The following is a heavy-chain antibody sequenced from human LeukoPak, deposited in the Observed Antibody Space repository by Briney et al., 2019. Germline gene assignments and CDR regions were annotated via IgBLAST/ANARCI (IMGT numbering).Heavy chain of an antibody. CDR1: GFTFDDYA. D-gene: IGHD3-22*01. CDR3: AREGYYDSGGAFDI. V-gene: IGHV3-43D*03. J-gene: IGHJ3*02. Sequence: GGSLRLSCAASGFTFDDYAMHWVRQAPGKGLEWVSLISWDGGSTYYADSVKGRFTISRDNSKNSLYLQMNSLRAEDTAVYYCAREGYYDSGGAFDIWGQGTMVTVSS. CDR2: ISWDGGST.